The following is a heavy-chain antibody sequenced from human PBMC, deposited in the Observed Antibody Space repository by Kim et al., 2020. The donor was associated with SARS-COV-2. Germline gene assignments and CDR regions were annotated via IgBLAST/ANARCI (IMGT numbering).Heavy chain of an antibody. D-gene: IGHD4-17*01. CDR3: ARGDYGDYANWFDP. J-gene: IGHJ5*02. V-gene: IGHV4-59*09. Sequence: NPSLKRRVTIAVETSKNQFTRKLSSVTAADTAVYYCARGDYGDYANWFDPWGQGTLVTVSS.